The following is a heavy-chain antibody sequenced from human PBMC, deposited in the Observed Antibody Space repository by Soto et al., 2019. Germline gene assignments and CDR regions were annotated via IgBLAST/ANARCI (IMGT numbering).Heavy chain of an antibody. D-gene: IGHD3-10*01. CDR3: ARDSGDIDAFDI. CDR1: GFTFSSYS. V-gene: IGHV3-48*04. Sequence: GGSLRLSCAASGFTFSSYSMNWVRQAPGKGLEGVSYISSSSSTIYYADSVKGRFTISRDNAKNSLYLQMNSLRAEDTAVYYCARDSGDIDAFDIWGQGTMVTVSS. CDR2: ISSSSSTI. J-gene: IGHJ3*02.